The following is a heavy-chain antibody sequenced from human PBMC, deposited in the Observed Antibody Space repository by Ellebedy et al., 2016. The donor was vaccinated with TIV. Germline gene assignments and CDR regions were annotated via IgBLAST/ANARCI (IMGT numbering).Heavy chain of an antibody. CDR2: INPNSGGT. Sequence: AASVKVSCKASGYTFTDYYMHWVRQAPGQGLEWMGWINPNSGGTNYAQKFQGRVTMTRDTSISTAYMELSRLRSDDTAVYYCARTTDSSGWDYWGQGTLVTVSS. V-gene: IGHV1-2*02. J-gene: IGHJ4*02. CDR1: GYTFTDYY. D-gene: IGHD3-22*01. CDR3: ARTTDSSGWDY.